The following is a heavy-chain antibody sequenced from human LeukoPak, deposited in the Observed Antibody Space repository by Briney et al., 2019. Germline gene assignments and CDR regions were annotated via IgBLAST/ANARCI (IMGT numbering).Heavy chain of an antibody. Sequence: SETLSLTCKVSGYPIGPDYYRAGIRQATARGLQWIGGFHRGRIQYNSAHKSRFTISIDSSKTQFSLRMWPVTAADTAFYFCARAPSSYESGNGYPNLGWLDPWGQGALVTVSS. CDR1: GYPIGPDYY. CDR2: FHRGRI. D-gene: IGHD5-24*01. CDR3: ARAPSSYESGNGYPNLGWLDP. V-gene: IGHV4-38-2*02. J-gene: IGHJ5*02.